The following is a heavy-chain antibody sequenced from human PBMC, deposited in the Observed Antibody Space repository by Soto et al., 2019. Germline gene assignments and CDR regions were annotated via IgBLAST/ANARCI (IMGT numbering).Heavy chain of an antibody. J-gene: IGHJ6*02. CDR3: ARDLTSTMMGFYYGMDV. CDR2: IKQDGTEK. V-gene: IGHV3-7*01. CDR1: GFRFSAYW. Sequence: GGSLRLSCAASGFRFSAYWMTWVRQAPWKGLEWVANIKQDGTEKHHVDSVEGRFNISRDNAKNLLYLQMYGLRGEETSVYYCARDLTSTMMGFYYGMDVLGQRTTVAVSS. D-gene: IGHD3-22*01.